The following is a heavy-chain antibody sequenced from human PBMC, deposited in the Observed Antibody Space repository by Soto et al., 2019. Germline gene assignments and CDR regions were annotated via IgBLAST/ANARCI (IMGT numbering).Heavy chain of an antibody. CDR3: ARGCIVGASYYFDY. J-gene: IGHJ4*02. CDR1: GYAFSSYA. V-gene: IGHV1-69*05. CDR2: IIPIFGTA. D-gene: IGHD1-26*01. Sequence: SVKVSCKASGYAFSSYAISWVRQAPGQGLEWMGGIIPIFGTANYAQKFQGRVTITRDTSASTAYMELSSLRSEDTAVYYCARGCIVGASYYFDYRGQGTLVTVSS.